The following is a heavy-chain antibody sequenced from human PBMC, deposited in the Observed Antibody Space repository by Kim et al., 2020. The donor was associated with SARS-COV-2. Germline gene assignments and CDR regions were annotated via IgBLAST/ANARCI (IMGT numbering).Heavy chain of an antibody. CDR1: GGSFSGYY. V-gene: IGHV4-34*01. Sequence: SETLSLTCAVYGGSFSGYYWSWIRQPPGKGLEWIGEINHSGSTNYNPSLKSRVTISVDTSKNQFSLKLSSVTAADTAVYYCAREQYYDFWSGYYMYGVRPTEDGMDVWGQGTTVTVSS. J-gene: IGHJ6*02. D-gene: IGHD3-3*01. CDR3: AREQYYDFWSGYYMYGVRPTEDGMDV. CDR2: INHSGST.